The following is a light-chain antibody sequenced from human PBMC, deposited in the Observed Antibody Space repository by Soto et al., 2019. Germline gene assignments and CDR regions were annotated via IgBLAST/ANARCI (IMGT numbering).Light chain of an antibody. CDR1: SSNIGAGYD. J-gene: IGLJ1*01. CDR3: QSYDRSLSGCV. CDR2: GNS. V-gene: IGLV1-40*01. Sequence: QAVVTQPPSVSGAPGQRVTISCTGSSSNIGAGYDVHWYQQLRGTAPKLLIYGNSNRPSGVPDRFSGSKSGTSASLAITGFQAEDEADYYCQSYDRSLSGCVFGTGTKVTVL.